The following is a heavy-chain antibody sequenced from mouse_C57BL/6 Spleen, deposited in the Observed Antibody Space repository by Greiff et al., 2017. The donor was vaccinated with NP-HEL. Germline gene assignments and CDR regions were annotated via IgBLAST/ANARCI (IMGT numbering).Heavy chain of an antibody. Sequence: EVQLQQSGPELVKPGASVKIPCKASGYTFTDYNMDWVKQSHGKSLEWIGDINPNNGGTIYNQKFKGKATLTVDKSSSTAYMELRSLTSEDTAVYYCARYNGYYLYYAMDYWGQGTSVTVSS. D-gene: IGHD2-3*01. CDR2: INPNNGGT. CDR1: GYTFTDYN. V-gene: IGHV1-18*01. J-gene: IGHJ4*01. CDR3: ARYNGYYLYYAMDY.